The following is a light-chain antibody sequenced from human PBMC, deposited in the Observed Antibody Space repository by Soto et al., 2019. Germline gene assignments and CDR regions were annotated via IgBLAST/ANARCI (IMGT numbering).Light chain of an antibody. J-gene: IGKJ3*01. V-gene: IGKV3-20*01. CDR2: GAS. CDR3: QQYGDSPFT. CDR1: QSVGSSF. Sequence: EIVLTQSPGTLSLSPGDRATLSCRASQSVGSSFLAWYQHQPGQAPRLLIYGASSRATGIPDRFSGSGSGTDFTLIISRLEPEDFALYFCQQYGDSPFTFGPGTKVDIK.